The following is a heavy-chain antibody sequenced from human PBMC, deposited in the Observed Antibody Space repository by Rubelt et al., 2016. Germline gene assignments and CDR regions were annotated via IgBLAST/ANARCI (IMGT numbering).Heavy chain of an antibody. CDR3: ARRGIAAGETYYYYYMDV. J-gene: IGHJ6*03. V-gene: IGHV4-34*12. CDR1: GGSLSGYY. Sequence: QVQLQLWGAGLLKPSETLSLTCAVSGGSLSGYYWSWVRQSPGEGLEWIGYIFNSGSTSYNPSLKRRVTISVDTSKNQFSLKLGSVTAADTAVYYCARRGIAAGETYYYYYMDVWGKGTTVTVSS. CDR2: IFNSGST. D-gene: IGHD6-13*01.